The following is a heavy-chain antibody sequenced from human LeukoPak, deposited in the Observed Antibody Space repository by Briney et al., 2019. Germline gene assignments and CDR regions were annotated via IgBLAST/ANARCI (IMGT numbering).Heavy chain of an antibody. CDR3: ARDLGYNWNFERDYYYYMDV. CDR2: MNPNSGNT. CDR1: GYTFTSYD. D-gene: IGHD1-7*01. J-gene: IGHJ6*03. V-gene: IGHV1-8*01. Sequence: ASVKVSCKASGYTFTSYDINWVRQATGQGLEWMGWMNPNSGNTGYAQKFQGRVTMTRNTSISTAYMELSSLRSDDTAVYYCARDLGYNWNFERDYYYYMDVWGKGTTVTVSS.